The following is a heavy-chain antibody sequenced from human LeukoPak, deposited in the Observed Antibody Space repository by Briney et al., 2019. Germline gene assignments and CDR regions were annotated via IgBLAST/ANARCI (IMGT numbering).Heavy chain of an antibody. V-gene: IGHV3-48*01. CDR1: GFTFSSYS. CDR3: AREGLVVPAPILYFQH. D-gene: IGHD2-2*02. J-gene: IGHJ1*01. Sequence: GGSLRLSCAASGFTFSSYSMNWVRQAPGKGLEWVSYISSSSSTIYYADSVKGRFTISRDNSKNTLYLQMNSLRAEDTAVYYCAREGLVVPAPILYFQHWGQGTLVTVSS. CDR2: ISSSSSTI.